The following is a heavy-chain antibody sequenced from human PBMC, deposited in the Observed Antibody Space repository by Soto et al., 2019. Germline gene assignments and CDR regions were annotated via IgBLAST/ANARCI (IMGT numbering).Heavy chain of an antibody. J-gene: IGHJ4*02. CDR2: TYYRSKWYN. D-gene: IGHD2-8*01. Sequence: PSQTLSLTCAISGDSVSSNTAAWNWIRQSPSRGLEWLGRTYYRSKWYNNYAVSVRSRITFKPDASKDQFSLQLNSVTPEDTAVYYCAREIMARLGVFDYSGPGTIATVYS. CDR3: AREIMARLGVFDY. V-gene: IGHV6-1*01. CDR1: GDSVSSNTAA.